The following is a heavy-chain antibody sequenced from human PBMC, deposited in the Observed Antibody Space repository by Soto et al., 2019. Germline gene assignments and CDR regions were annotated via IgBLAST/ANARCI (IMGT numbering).Heavy chain of an antibody. CDR2: INPNSGGT. Sequence: ASVKVSCKASGYTFTGYYMHWVRQAPGQGLEWMGWINPNSGGTNYAQKFQGRVTMIRDTSISTAYMELSRLRSDDTAVYYCASDIVVVPAAEPGGMDVWGQGTTVTVSS. CDR1: GYTFTGYY. J-gene: IGHJ6*02. V-gene: IGHV1-2*02. D-gene: IGHD2-2*01. CDR3: ASDIVVVPAAEPGGMDV.